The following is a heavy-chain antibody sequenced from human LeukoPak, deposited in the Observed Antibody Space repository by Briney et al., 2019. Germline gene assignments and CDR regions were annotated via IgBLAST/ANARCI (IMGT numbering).Heavy chain of an antibody. Sequence: PGGSLRLSCVVSGFTFTDSWMTWVRQAPGKGLEWVSAISGSGGSTYYADSVKGRFTISRDNSKNTLYLQMNSLRAEDTAVYYCAKDLSQPSGWYFYWGQGTLVTVSS. D-gene: IGHD6-19*01. V-gene: IGHV3-23*01. CDR2: ISGSGGST. CDR1: GFTFTDSW. J-gene: IGHJ4*02. CDR3: AKDLSQPSGWYFY.